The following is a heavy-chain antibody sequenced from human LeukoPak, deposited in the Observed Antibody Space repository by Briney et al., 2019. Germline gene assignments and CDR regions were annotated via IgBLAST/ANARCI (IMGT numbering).Heavy chain of an antibody. CDR3: ARQYSDILTGYHRGELYWYFDL. J-gene: IGHJ2*01. Sequence: NPSETLSLTSTVSGGSISSYYWSWIRQPPGKGLEWIGYIYYSGGTNYNPSLKSRVTISVDTSKNQFSLKLSSVTAADTAVYYCARQYSDILTGYHRGELYWYFDLWGRGTLVTVSS. D-gene: IGHD3-9*01. V-gene: IGHV4-59*01. CDR1: GGSISSYY. CDR2: IYYSGGT.